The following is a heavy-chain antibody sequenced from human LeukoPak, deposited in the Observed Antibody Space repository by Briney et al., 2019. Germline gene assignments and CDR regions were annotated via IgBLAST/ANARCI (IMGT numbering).Heavy chain of an antibody. CDR3: AREPPSRYFDY. CDR1: GYTLTSYD. V-gene: IGHV1-8*01. J-gene: IGHJ4*02. Sequence: GASVKVSCKASGYTLTSYDINWVRQATGQGLEWMGWMNPSSGKTGYAQKFQGRISMTRNTSISTAYMELSSLRSEDTAVYYCAREPPSRYFDYWGQGTLVTVSS. CDR2: MNPSSGKT.